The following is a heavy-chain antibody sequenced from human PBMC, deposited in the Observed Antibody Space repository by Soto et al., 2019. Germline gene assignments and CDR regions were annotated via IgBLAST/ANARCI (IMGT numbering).Heavy chain of an antibody. CDR2: IIPIFGTA. V-gene: IGHV1-69*13. CDR3: ARTVNCSGGSCYSTLNWFDP. J-gene: IGHJ5*02. Sequence: SVKVSCKXSGGTFSSYAISWVRQAPGQGLEWMGGIIPIFGTANYAQKFQGRVTITADESTSTAYMELSSLRSEDTAVYYCARTVNCSGGSCYSTLNWFDPWGQGTLVTV. D-gene: IGHD2-15*01. CDR1: GGTFSSYA.